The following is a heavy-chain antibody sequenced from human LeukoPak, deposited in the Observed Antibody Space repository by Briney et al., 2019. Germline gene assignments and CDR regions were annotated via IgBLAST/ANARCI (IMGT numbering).Heavy chain of an antibody. CDR1: GDGVSSNSAA. Sequence: SQTLSLTCAISGDGVSSNSAAWNWIRQSPSRGLEWLGRTYYRSKWYNDYAVSVKSRITINPDTSKNQFSLQLNSVTPEDTAVYYCARGARFLDKNWFDPWGQGTLVTVSS. CDR3: ARGARFLDKNWFDP. CDR2: TYYRSKWYN. V-gene: IGHV6-1*01. D-gene: IGHD3-10*01. J-gene: IGHJ5*02.